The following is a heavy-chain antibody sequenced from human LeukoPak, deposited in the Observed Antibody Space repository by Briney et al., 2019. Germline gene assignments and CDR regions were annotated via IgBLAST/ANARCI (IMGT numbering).Heavy chain of an antibody. Sequence: GASVKVSCKASGYTFTSYDIIWVRQASGQGLECMGWMNPNSGHTGYPHKFQGRVTMTRSTSISTAYMELTGLTSEDSAVYYCARSFVGTRKRNDYWGQGTLVTVSS. CDR3: ARSFVGTRKRNDY. V-gene: IGHV1-8*01. J-gene: IGHJ4*02. D-gene: IGHD4-23*01. CDR1: GYTFTSYD. CDR2: MNPNSGHT.